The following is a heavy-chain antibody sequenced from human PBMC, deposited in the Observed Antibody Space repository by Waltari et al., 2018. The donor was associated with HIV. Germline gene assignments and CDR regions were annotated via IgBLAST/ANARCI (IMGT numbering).Heavy chain of an antibody. CDR3: GRESRVYGRDSSYNWFDP. J-gene: IGHJ5*02. CDR2: NHTRGGT. Sequence: QVQLQESGPGLVQPSQTLSLTCTVSGGSIVSGNYYWSWIRQPAGKGLEWSGRNHTRGGTTYNRSLKSRGNRSRDTSKNQFSLNLNSVTGADSAVEYWGRESRVYGRDSSYNWFDPWGQGTLVAVSS. D-gene: IGHD2-21*02. V-gene: IGHV4-61*02. CDR1: GGSIVSGNYY.